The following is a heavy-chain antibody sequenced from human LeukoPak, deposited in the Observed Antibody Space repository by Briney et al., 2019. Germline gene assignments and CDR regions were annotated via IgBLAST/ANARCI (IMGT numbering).Heavy chain of an antibody. CDR1: GGSFSGHY. CDR2: MDHSGST. Sequence: SETLSLTCAVYGGSFSGHYWSWIRQPPGKGLEWIGEMDHSGSTNYNPSLKSRVTISVDTSKNQFSLNLSSVTAADTAVYYCARGQGDAWSGYVLNVWGKGTTVTVSS. V-gene: IGHV4-34*01. CDR3: ARGQGDAWSGYVLNV. D-gene: IGHD3-3*01. J-gene: IGHJ6*04.